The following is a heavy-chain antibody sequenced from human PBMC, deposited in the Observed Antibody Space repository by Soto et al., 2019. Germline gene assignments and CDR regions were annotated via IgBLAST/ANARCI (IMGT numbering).Heavy chain of an antibody. D-gene: IGHD4-17*01. CDR3: ARHEDDDYGGYAGWFDP. V-gene: IGHV4-39*01. Sequence: SETLSLTCTVSGGSISSSSYYWGWIRQPPGKGLEWIGSIYYSGSTYYNPSLKSRVTISVDTSKNQFSLKLSSVTAADTAVYYCARHEDDDYGGYAGWFDPWGQGTLVTVSS. CDR2: IYYSGST. J-gene: IGHJ5*02. CDR1: GGSISSSSYY.